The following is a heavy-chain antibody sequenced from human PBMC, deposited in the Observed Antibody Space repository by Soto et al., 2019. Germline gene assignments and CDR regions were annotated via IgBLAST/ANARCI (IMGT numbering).Heavy chain of an antibody. CDR3: AKGRGSRLGNIGYFDY. V-gene: IGHV3-23*01. Sequence: HPGGSLRLSCAASGFTFSSYAMSWVRQAPGKGLEWVSAISGSGGSTYYADSVKGRFTISRDNSKNTLYLQMNSLRAEDTAVYYCAKGRGSRLGNIGYFDYWGQGTLVTVSS. CDR1: GFTFSSYA. J-gene: IGHJ4*02. D-gene: IGHD3-16*01. CDR2: ISGSGGST.